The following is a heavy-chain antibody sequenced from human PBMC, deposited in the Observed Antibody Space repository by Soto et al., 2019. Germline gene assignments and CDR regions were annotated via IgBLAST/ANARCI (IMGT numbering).Heavy chain of an antibody. D-gene: IGHD1-7*01. CDR3: TRKGAGTTSLDH. CDR1: GFSISTNGVG. Sequence: QITLKESGPTLVKPTQTLTLTCTFSGFSISTNGVGVGWIRQPPGKALEWLAVIYWDDTKHYSPSLKSRLTITKDTSKNHVVLTMTNVDSVDTATYYCTRKGAGTTSLDHWGQGTLVTVSS. J-gene: IGHJ4*02. CDR2: IYWDDTK. V-gene: IGHV2-5*02.